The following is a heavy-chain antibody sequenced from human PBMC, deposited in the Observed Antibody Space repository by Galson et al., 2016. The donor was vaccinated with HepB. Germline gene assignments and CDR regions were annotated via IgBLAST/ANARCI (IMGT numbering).Heavy chain of an antibody. V-gene: IGHV3-7*03. J-gene: IGHJ5*02. D-gene: IGHD3-16*01. CDR2: IKHDGSQN. Sequence: SLRLSCAASGFTSSTYWVNWVRQAPGKGLEWVASIKHDGSQNFSVDSVKGRFTISRDDAKNSLYLQMNSLRADDTAVYYCAGGTYDNWFDAWGQGTLVTVSS. CDR3: AGGTYDNWFDA. CDR1: GFTSSTYW.